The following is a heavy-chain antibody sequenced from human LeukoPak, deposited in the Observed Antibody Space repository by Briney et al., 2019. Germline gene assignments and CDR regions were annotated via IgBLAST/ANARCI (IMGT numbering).Heavy chain of an antibody. Sequence: GESLRIACQGSGYTFTSYWITWVRQMPGKGLEWMGRIDPRDSFTNYSPSFQGHVTISTDKSITTAYLQWSSLKASDTAMYYCARLPSRDLPWFDPWGQGTLVTVSS. CDR1: GYTFTSYW. CDR3: ARLPSRDLPWFDP. J-gene: IGHJ5*02. D-gene: IGHD5/OR15-5a*01. V-gene: IGHV5-10-1*01. CDR2: IDPRDSFT.